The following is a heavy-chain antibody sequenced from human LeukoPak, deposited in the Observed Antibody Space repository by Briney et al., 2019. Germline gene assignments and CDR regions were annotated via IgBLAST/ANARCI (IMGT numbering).Heavy chain of an antibody. J-gene: IGHJ4*02. D-gene: IGHD6-19*01. CDR2: ISYDGSNK. V-gene: IGHV3-30*18. CDR1: GFTFSSYG. CDR3: AKSHRSGWYCLDY. Sequence: GGSLRLSCAASGFTFSSYGMHWVRQAPGKGLEWVAVISYDGSNKYYADSVKGRFTISRDNSKNTLYLQMNSLRAEDTAVYYCAKSHRSGWYCLDYWGQGTLVTVSS.